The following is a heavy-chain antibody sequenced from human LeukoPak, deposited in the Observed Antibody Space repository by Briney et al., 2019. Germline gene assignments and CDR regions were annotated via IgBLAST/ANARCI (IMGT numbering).Heavy chain of an antibody. CDR3: ARDILINGDAFDI. J-gene: IGHJ3*02. CDR2: IYYSGST. D-gene: IGHD2-15*01. CDR1: GGSISSYY. V-gene: IGHV4-59*01. Sequence: SETLSLTCTVSGGSISSYYWSWIRQPPGKGLEWIGYIYYSGSTNYNPSLKSRVTISVDTSKNQFSLKLSSVTAADTAVYYCARDILINGDAFDIWGQGTMVTVSS.